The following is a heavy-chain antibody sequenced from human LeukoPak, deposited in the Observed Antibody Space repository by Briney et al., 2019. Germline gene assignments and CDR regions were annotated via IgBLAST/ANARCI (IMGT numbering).Heavy chain of an antibody. CDR3: ATARADYGDYNSFYYMDV. Sequence: SQTLSLTCTVSGDSMSSDSYFWSWIRQSAGNGLEWIGRSYSSGRTYYNPSPKSRVTISLDTSRNQFSLKLSSVTAADTAVYFCATARADYGDYNSFYYMDVWGKGTTVTVSS. D-gene: IGHD4-17*01. J-gene: IGHJ6*03. V-gene: IGHV4-61*02. CDR1: GDSMSSDSYF. CDR2: SYSSGRT.